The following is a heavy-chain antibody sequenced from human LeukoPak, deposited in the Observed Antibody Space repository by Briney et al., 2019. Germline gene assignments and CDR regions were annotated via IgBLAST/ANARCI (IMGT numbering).Heavy chain of an antibody. CDR1: GYTFTSYY. CDR3: ARDGSEGYSSSSVFGGFDY. V-gene: IGHV1-46*01. D-gene: IGHD6-6*01. CDR2: INPSGGST. Sequence: ASVKVSCKASGYTFTSYYMHWVRQAPGQGLEWMGIINPSGGSTSYAQKFQGRVTMTRDMSTSTVYMELSSLRSEDTAVYYCARDGSEGYSSSSVFGGFDYWGQGTLVTVSS. J-gene: IGHJ4*02.